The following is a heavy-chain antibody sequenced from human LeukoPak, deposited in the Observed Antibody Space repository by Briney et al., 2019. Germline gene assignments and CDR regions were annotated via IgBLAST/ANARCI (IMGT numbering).Heavy chain of an antibody. Sequence: GGSLRLSCAASGFTVSSNYMSWVRQAPGKGLEWVSVIYSGGSTYYADSVKGRFTISRDNSKNTLYLQMNSLRAEDTAVYYCARGSRAARLTYYMDVWGKGTTVTVSS. CDR2: IYSGGST. J-gene: IGHJ6*03. CDR1: GFTVSSNY. CDR3: ARGSRAARLTYYMDV. D-gene: IGHD6-6*01. V-gene: IGHV3-53*01.